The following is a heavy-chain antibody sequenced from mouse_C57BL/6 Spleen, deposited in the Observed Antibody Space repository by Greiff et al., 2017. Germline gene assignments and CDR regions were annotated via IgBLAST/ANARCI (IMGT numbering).Heavy chain of an antibody. Sequence: EVKVEESGGGLVKPGGSLKLSCAASGFTFSSYAMSWVRQTPEKRLEWVATISDGGSYTYYPDNVKGRFTISRDNAKNNLYLQMSHLKSEDTAMYYCARGLPSTGAWCAYWGQGTLVTVSA. CDR1: GFTFSSYA. V-gene: IGHV5-4*03. D-gene: IGHD2-1*01. J-gene: IGHJ3*01. CDR3: ARGLPSTGAWCAY. CDR2: ISDGGSYT.